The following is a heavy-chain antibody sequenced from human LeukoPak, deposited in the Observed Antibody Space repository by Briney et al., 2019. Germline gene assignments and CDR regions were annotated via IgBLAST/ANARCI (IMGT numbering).Heavy chain of an antibody. D-gene: IGHD6-19*01. CDR1: GFKFSSYW. CDR2: IKSDGSST. V-gene: IGHV3-74*01. J-gene: IGHJ4*02. CDR3: VREYSSGWSENDY. Sequence: TGESLRLSCAASGFKFSSYWMHWVRQAPGKGLVWVSRIKSDGSSTSYADSVKGRFTISRDNAKNTLYLQMNSLRAEDTAVYYCVREYSSGWSENDYWGQGTLVTVSS.